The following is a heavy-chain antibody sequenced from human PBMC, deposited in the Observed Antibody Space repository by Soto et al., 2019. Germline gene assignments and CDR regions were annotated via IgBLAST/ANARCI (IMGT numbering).Heavy chain of an antibody. Sequence: EVQLVESGGGLVQPGGSLRLSCVASGFTVSNNIVSWVRQAPGKGLEWVSVIHSGGNTYHADSVKGRFSISRDNSKNTVYLQMNSLRVEDTAFYYCVRITVTFDYWGQGTLVTVSS. D-gene: IGHD4-17*01. CDR3: VRITVTFDY. J-gene: IGHJ4*02. CDR1: GFTVSNNI. CDR2: IHSGGNT. V-gene: IGHV3-66*01.